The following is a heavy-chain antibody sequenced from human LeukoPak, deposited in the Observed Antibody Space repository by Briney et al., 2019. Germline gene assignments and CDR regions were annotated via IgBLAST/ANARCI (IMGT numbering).Heavy chain of an antibody. CDR2: IKQDGSEK. V-gene: IGHV3-7*01. Sequence: GGSLRLSCAASGFSFNSYWMSWVRQAPGKGLEWVANIKQDGSEKYYVDSVKGRFTISRDNAKNSLYLQMNSLRAEDTAVYYCARELLGHGYNSGDFDYWGQGTLVTVSS. J-gene: IGHJ4*02. CDR1: GFSFNSYW. CDR3: ARELLGHGYNSGDFDY. D-gene: IGHD5-24*01.